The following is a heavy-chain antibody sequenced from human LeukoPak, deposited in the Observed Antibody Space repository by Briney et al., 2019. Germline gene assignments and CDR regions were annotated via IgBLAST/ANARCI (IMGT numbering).Heavy chain of an antibody. V-gene: IGHV1-2*04. D-gene: IGHD6-19*01. Sequence: ASVTVSCKASGYTFTGYYMHWVRQAPGQGLEWMGWINPNSGGTNYAQKFQGWVTMTRDTSISTAYMELSRLRSDDTAVYYCAMVAGVGGPYGMDVWGQGTTVTVSS. J-gene: IGHJ6*02. CDR2: INPNSGGT. CDR3: AMVAGVGGPYGMDV. CDR1: GYTFTGYY.